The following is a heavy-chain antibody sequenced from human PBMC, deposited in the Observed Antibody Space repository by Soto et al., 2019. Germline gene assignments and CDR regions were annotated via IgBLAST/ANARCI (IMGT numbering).Heavy chain of an antibody. CDR1: GFAFNDYY. D-gene: IGHD5-12*01. J-gene: IGHJ4*02. V-gene: IGHV3-11*06. CDR2: ISANSSHT. Sequence: QVQLVESGGGLVKPGGSLRLSCEASGFAFNDYYMTWIRQATGKGLEWVSYISANSSHTTYEDSVKGRFTISRDNAKNSLSLQMDSLRVEDTAIYYCARDREGYSGFDWDDYWGQGTLVTVSS. CDR3: ARDREGYSGFDWDDY.